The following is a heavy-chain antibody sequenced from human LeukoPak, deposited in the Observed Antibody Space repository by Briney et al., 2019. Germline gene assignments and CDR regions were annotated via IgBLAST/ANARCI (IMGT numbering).Heavy chain of an antibody. Sequence: SETLSLTCAVSGGSISSYYWSWIRQPPGKGLEWIGYIYYSGSTNYNPSLKSRVTISVDTSKNQFSLKLSSVTAADTAVYYCARATYYHDSLYFDYWGRGTLVTVSS. CDR3: ARATYYHDSLYFDY. CDR1: GGSISSYY. V-gene: IGHV4-59*01. CDR2: IYYSGST. J-gene: IGHJ4*02. D-gene: IGHD3-22*01.